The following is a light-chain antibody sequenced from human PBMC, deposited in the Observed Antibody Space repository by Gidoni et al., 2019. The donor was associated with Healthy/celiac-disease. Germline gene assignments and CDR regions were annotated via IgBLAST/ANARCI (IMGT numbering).Light chain of an antibody. Sequence: DIQMTQSPSTLSASVGDRVTITCRASQRISSWWAWYQQKPGKAPKLLIYKASSLESGVPSRFSGSGSGTEFTLTISSLQPDDFATYYCQQYNSYSTWTFGQGTKVEIK. CDR2: KAS. V-gene: IGKV1-5*03. CDR3: QQYNSYSTWT. CDR1: QRISSW. J-gene: IGKJ1*01.